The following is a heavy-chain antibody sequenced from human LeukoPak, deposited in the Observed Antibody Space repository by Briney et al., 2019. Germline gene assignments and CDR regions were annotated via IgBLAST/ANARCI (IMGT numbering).Heavy chain of an antibody. J-gene: IGHJ4*02. D-gene: IGHD3-22*01. CDR1: GYTFTSYD. CDR3: YYYDSSGYYDLTDY. V-gene: IGHV1-8*01. CDR2: MNPNSGNT. Sequence: EASVKVPCKASGYTFTSYDINWVRQATGQGLEWMGWMNPNSGNTGYAQKFQGRVTMTRNTSISTAYMELSSLRSEDTAVYYCYYYDSSGYYDLTDYWGQGTLVTVSS.